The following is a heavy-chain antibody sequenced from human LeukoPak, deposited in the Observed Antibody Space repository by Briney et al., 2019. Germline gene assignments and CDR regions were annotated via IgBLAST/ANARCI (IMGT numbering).Heavy chain of an antibody. Sequence: SQTLSLTCTVSGGSISSGDYYWRWIRQPPGKGLEWIGYIYYSGSTYYNPSLKSRVTISVDTSKNQFSLKLSSVTAADTAVYYCARQTLGWTRHGMDVWGQGTTVTVSS. CDR3: ARQTLGWTRHGMDV. D-gene: IGHD1-26*01. J-gene: IGHJ6*02. CDR1: GGSISSGDYY. CDR2: IYYSGST. V-gene: IGHV4-30-4*01.